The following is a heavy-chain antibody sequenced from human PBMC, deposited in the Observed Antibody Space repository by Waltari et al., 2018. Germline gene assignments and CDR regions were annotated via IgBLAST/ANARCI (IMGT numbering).Heavy chain of an antibody. J-gene: IGHJ4*02. CDR2: IYSGGST. V-gene: IGHV3-23*03. CDR3: AKTDYVWGSYRYLFDY. D-gene: IGHD3-16*02. CDR1: GFTFSSYA. Sequence: EVQLLESGGGLVQPGGSLRLSCAASGFTFSSYAMSWVRQAPGKGLEWVSVIYSGGSTYYADSVKGRFTISRDNSKNTLYLQMNSLRAEDTAVYYCAKTDYVWGSYRYLFDYWGQGTLVTVSS.